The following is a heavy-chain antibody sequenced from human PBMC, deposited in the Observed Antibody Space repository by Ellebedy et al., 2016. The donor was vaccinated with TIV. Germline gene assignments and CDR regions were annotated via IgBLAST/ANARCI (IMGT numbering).Heavy chain of an antibody. V-gene: IGHV3-15*07. CDR2: IKSKTDGGTT. CDR3: TTVGF. J-gene: IGHJ4*02. CDR1: GFSFIFSNAW. Sequence: GESLKISCAASGFSFIFSNAWMNWVRQAPGKGLEWVGRIKSKTDGGTTDYAAPVKGRFTVSRDDSKNTLYLQMNSLKTDDTAVYYCTTVGFWGQGTLVTVSS.